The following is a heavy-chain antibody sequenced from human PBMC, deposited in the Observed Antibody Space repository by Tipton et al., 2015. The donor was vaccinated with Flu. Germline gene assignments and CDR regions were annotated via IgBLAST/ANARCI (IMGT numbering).Heavy chain of an antibody. CDR3: ARGKPPTAVARGRYFDY. CDR1: GGSFSGYY. V-gene: IGHV4-34*01. Sequence: TLSLTCAVYGGSFSGYYWSWIRQPPGKGLEWIGEINHSGSTNYNPSLKSRVTISVDTSKNQFSLKLSSVTAADTAVYYCARGKPPTAVARGRYFDYWGQGTLVTVSS. J-gene: IGHJ4*02. CDR2: INHSGST. D-gene: IGHD6-19*01.